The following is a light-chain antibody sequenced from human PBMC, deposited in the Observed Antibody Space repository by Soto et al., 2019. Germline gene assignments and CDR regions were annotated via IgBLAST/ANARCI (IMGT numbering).Light chain of an antibody. V-gene: IGKV3-15*01. J-gene: IGKJ1*01. CDR3: QQYNNWPRT. CDR1: QSVNSN. Sequence: EIVLTQSPATLSLSPGERATLSCRASQSVNSNLAWYQQKPGQAPRLLIYGASTRATGIPARFSGSGSATEFTLTISSLQSEDFAVYYCQQYNNWPRTFGQGTKVDIK. CDR2: GAS.